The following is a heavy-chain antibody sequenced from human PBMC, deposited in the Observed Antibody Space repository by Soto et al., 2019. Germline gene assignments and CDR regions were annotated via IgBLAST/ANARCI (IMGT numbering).Heavy chain of an antibody. CDR3: ARRIYCSGGSCYGYNWFDP. D-gene: IGHD2-15*01. V-gene: IGHV4-39*01. CDR2: IYYSGST. CDR1: GGSISSSSYY. J-gene: IGHJ5*02. Sequence: SETLSLTCTVSGGSISSSSYYWGWIRQPPGKGLKWIGSIYYSGSTYYNPSLKSRVTISVDTSKNQFSLKLSSVTAADTAVYYCARRIYCSGGSCYGYNWFDPRGQGTLVTVSS.